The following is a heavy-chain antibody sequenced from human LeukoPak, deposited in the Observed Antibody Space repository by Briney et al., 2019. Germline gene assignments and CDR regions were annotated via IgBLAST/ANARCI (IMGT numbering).Heavy chain of an antibody. CDR2: IYHSGST. CDR1: GGSISSGGYY. J-gene: IGHJ3*02. D-gene: IGHD3-16*02. V-gene: IGHV4-30-2*01. CDR3: ARVLYYDYVWGSYRADAFDI. Sequence: PSQTLSLTCTVSGGSISSGGYYWSWIRQPPGKGLEWIGYIYHSGSTYYNPSLKSRVTISVDRSKNQFSLKLSSVTAADTAVYYCARVLYYDYVWGSYRADAFDIWGQGTMVTVSS.